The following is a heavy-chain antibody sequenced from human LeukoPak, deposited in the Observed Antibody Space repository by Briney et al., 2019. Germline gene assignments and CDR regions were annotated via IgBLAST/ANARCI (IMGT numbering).Heavy chain of an antibody. V-gene: IGHV1-46*01. CDR3: ARDYHGSGSLTTFDY. Sequence: ASVKVSCKASGYTFTNFYMHWVRQVPGQGLEWMGIINPRGGSASSAQKFQGRVTLTRDTSTSTVYMELSRLRSEDTALHYCARDYHGSGSLTTFDYWGQGTLVTVSS. CDR2: INPRGGSA. CDR1: GYTFTNFY. J-gene: IGHJ4*02. D-gene: IGHD3-10*01.